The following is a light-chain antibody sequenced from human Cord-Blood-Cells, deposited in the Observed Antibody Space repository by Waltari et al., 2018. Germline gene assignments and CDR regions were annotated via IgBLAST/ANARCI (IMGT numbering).Light chain of an antibody. CDR1: ALPKQY. CDR3: QSADSSGTYV. V-gene: IGLV3-25*03. J-gene: IGLJ1*01. Sequence: SYELTQPPPVSVSPGQTARITCSGDALPKQYAYWYQQKPGQAPGLVIYKDSERPSGLPERFSGASAGTTVTLTISGVQAEDEADYYCQSADSSGTYVFGAGTKVTVL. CDR2: KDS.